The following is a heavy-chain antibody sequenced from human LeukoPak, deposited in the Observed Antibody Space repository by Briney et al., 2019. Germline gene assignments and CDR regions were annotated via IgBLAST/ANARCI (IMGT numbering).Heavy chain of an antibody. CDR2: INHSGST. D-gene: IGHD6-19*01. CDR3: ARVSSGNSIDY. Sequence: SETLSLTCAVYGGSFSGYYWSWIRQPPGKGLEWIGEINHSGSTNYNPSLKSRVTISVDTSKNQFSLKLSSVTAADTAVYYCARVSSGNSIDYWGQEPWSPSPQ. CDR1: GGSFSGYY. V-gene: IGHV4-34*01. J-gene: IGHJ4*01.